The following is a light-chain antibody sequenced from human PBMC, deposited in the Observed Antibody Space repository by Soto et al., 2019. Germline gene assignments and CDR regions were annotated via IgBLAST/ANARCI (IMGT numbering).Light chain of an antibody. CDR3: QQSYIPPLT. CDR2: AAS. V-gene: IGKV1-39*01. Sequence: DIQMTQSPSSLSASVGDSVTITCRASQNINTYLNWYPQRPGRAPKLLIYAASSLHSGVPSRFSGSRSGPDFPLTISSLQPEDCATYYCQQSYIPPLTFGGGTKGAI. CDR1: QNINTY. J-gene: IGKJ4*01.